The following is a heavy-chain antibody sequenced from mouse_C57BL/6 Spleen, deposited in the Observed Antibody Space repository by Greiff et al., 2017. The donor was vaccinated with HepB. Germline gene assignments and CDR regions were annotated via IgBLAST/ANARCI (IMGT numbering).Heavy chain of an antibody. CDR3: ARNLGSNYSAWFAY. Sequence: VKLVESGPGLVQPSQSLSITCTVSGFSLTSYGVHWVRQSPGKGLEWLGVIWSGGSTDYNAAFISRLSISKDNSKSQVFFKMNSLQADDTAIYYCARNLGSNYSAWFAYWGQGTLVTVSA. CDR2: IWSGGST. D-gene: IGHD2-5*01. V-gene: IGHV2-2*01. J-gene: IGHJ3*01. CDR1: GFSLTSYG.